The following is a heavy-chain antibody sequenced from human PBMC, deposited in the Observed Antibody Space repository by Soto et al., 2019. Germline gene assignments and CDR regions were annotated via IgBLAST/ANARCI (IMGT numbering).Heavy chain of an antibody. CDR1: GYTFTSYG. CDR2: ISAYNGNT. V-gene: IGHV1-18*01. D-gene: IGHD3-10*01. CDR3: ARAQSLWFGEQELPLFYLHV. J-gene: IGHJ6*03. Sequence: QVQLVQSGAEVKKPGASVKVSCKASGYTFTSYGISWVRQAPGQGLEWMGWISAYNGNTNYAQKLQGRVTMTTDTSTSTAYMELRSLRSDDTAVYYCARAQSLWFGEQELPLFYLHVWGKGPTVTVSS.